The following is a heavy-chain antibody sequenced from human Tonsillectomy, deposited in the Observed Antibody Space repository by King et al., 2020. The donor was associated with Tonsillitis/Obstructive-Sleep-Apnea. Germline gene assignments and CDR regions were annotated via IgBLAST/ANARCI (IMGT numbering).Heavy chain of an antibody. D-gene: IGHD3-3*01. Sequence: VQLQQWGAGLLKPSETLSLTCAVYGGSFSDYFWSWIRQPPGKGLEWIGEINHSGSTNYNPSLKSRVTISVDTSKNQFSLKLTSVTAADTAVYFCARGREAFWNWGQGTLVTVSS. J-gene: IGHJ4*02. CDR1: GGSFSDYF. CDR2: INHSGST. CDR3: ARGREAFWN. V-gene: IGHV4-34*01.